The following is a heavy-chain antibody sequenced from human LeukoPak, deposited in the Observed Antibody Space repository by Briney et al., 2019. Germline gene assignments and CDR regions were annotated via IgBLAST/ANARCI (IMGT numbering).Heavy chain of an antibody. CDR2: INHSGST. V-gene: IGHV4-34*01. D-gene: IGHD4-23*01. CDR1: GGSFSGYY. Sequence: SETLSLTCAVYGGSFSGYYWSWIRQPPGKGLEWIGEINHSGSTNYNPSLKSRVTISVDTSKNQFSLKLSSVTAADAAVYYCARAYDYGDNSGDLLDYWGQGTLVTVSS. CDR3: ARAYDYGDNSGDLLDY. J-gene: IGHJ4*02.